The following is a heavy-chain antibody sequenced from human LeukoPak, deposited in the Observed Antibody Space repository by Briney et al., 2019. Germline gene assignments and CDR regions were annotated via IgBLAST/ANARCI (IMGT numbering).Heavy chain of an antibody. CDR2: ISAYNGNT. CDR1: GYTFTSYG. D-gene: IGHD5-12*01. CDR3: AREPASIVAYDY. V-gene: IGHV1-18*01. Sequence: ASVKVSCKASGYTFTSYGISWVRQAPGQGLEWMGWISAYNGNTNYAQKLQGRVTVTTDTSTSTAYMELRSLRSDDTAVYYCAREPASIVAYDYWGQGTLVTVSS. J-gene: IGHJ4*02.